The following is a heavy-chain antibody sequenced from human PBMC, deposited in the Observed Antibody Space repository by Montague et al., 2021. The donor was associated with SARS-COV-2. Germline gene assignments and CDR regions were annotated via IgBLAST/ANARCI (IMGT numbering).Heavy chain of an antibody. CDR3: ARGTLGDYYYYGMDV. V-gene: IGHV4-59*01. J-gene: IGHJ6*02. Sequence: SETLSLTCTVSGSSISRYYWSWIRQPPEKGLEWIGYIYYSGSTNYNPSLKSRVTISVDTSKNQFSLKLSSVTAADTAVYYCARGTLGDYYYYGMDVWGQGTTVTVSS. CDR2: IYYSGST. CDR1: GSSISRYY.